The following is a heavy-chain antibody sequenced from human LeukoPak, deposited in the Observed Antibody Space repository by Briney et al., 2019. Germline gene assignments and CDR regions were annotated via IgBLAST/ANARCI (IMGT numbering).Heavy chain of an antibody. J-gene: IGHJ4*02. CDR2: INSDGSST. V-gene: IGHV3-74*01. CDR3: AKDDCSGGSCYLDY. CDR1: GFTFSSYW. D-gene: IGHD2-15*01. Sequence: GGSLRLSCAASGFTFSSYWMHWVRQAPGKGLVWVSRINSDGSSTSYADSVKGRFTISRDNSKNTLYLQMNSLRAEDTAVYYCAKDDCSGGSCYLDYWGQGTLVTVSS.